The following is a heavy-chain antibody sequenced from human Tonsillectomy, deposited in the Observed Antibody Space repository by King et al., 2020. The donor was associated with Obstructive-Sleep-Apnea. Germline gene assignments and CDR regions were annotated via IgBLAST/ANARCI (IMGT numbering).Heavy chain of an antibody. CDR1: GFTFSSHS. D-gene: IGHD2-15*01. V-gene: IGHV3-30-3*01. Sequence: VQLVESGGGVVQPGRSLRLSCVPSGFTFSSHSMYWVRQAPGKGLEWVAVISYDGDTEYYPDSVKGRFTISRDNSKNTLYLQMNSLRAEDTAVYYCARDPSFSGLTDYWGQGTLVTVSS. CDR2: ISYDGDTE. J-gene: IGHJ4*02. CDR3: ARDPSFSGLTDY.